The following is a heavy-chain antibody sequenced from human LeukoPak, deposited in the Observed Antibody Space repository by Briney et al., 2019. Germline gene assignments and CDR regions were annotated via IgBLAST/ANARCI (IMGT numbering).Heavy chain of an antibody. J-gene: IGHJ6*02. CDR1: GFTFTNYW. CDR3: AREHVSSSWSALYYYYGMDV. D-gene: IGHD6-13*01. V-gene: IGHV3-7*01. Sequence: GGSLRLSCAASGFTFTNYWMTWVRQAPGKGLEWVANIKKDGSEKYYVDSVKGRFTISRDNAKNSLFLQMNSLRAEDTAVYYCAREHVSSSWSALYYYYGMDVWGQGTTVTVSS. CDR2: IKKDGSEK.